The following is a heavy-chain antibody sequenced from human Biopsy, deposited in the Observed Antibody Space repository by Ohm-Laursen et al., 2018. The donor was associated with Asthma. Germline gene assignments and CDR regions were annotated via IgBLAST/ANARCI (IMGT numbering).Heavy chain of an antibody. Sequence: ASVKVSCKTSGYTFNSAGITWVRQAPGQGLEWMGWISVYNDNTKVAQKLQDRVTMTTDTSTSTAYMELRSLRSDGTAVYFCARAVDYSHYYGIDVWGQGTTVTVS. CDR3: ARAVDYSHYYGIDV. CDR1: GYTFNSAG. D-gene: IGHD3-10*01. CDR2: ISVYNDNT. J-gene: IGHJ6*02. V-gene: IGHV1-18*01.